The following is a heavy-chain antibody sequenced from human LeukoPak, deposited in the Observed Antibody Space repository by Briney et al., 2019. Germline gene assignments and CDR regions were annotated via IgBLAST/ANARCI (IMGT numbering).Heavy chain of an antibody. CDR1: GFTFSSYW. Sequence: PGGSLRLSCAASGFTFSSYWMHWVRQAPGKGLVWVSRISEDGSSANYADSVKGRFTISRDNAKNTLYLQMNSLRAEDTAVYYCARHLHDWGQGTLVTVPS. CDR3: ARHLHD. CDR2: ISEDGSSA. V-gene: IGHV3-74*01. D-gene: IGHD3-16*01. J-gene: IGHJ4*02.